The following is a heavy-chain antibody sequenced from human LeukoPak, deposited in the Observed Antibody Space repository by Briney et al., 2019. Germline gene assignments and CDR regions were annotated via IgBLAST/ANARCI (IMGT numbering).Heavy chain of an antibody. CDR3: ARDGGIAARRNLDAFDI. V-gene: IGHV3-21*01. Sequence: GGSLRLSCAASGFTFSSYSMNWVRQAPGKGLEWVSSISSSSSYIYYADSVKGRFTISRDNAKNSLYLQMNSLRAEDTAVYYCARDGGIAARRNLDAFDIWGQGTMVTVSS. J-gene: IGHJ3*02. D-gene: IGHD6-6*01. CDR1: GFTFSSYS. CDR2: ISSSSSYI.